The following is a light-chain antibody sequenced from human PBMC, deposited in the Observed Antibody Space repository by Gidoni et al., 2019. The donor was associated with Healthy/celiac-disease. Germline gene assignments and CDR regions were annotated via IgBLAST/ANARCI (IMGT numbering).Light chain of an antibody. CDR2: LNRDGSH. Sequence: QLVLTQSLSASASLGASVKLTCTLSSGHSSYSIAWHQQQPEKGPRYLMMLNRDGSHSKGDGIPDRFSGSSSGAERYLTISSLQAEDEAYYYCQTWGTGIRVFGGGTKLTVL. CDR3: QTWGTGIRV. V-gene: IGLV4-69*01. J-gene: IGLJ3*02. CDR1: SGHSSYS.